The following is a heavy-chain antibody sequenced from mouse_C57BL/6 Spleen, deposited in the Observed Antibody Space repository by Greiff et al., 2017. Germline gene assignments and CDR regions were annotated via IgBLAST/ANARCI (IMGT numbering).Heavy chain of an antibody. D-gene: IGHD2-9*01. CDR3: ARLPTMVTARDYAMDY. V-gene: IGHV1-77*01. Sequence: QVQLQQSGAELVKPGASVKISCKASGYTFTDYYINWVKQRPGQGLEWIGKIGPGSGSTYYNEKFKGKATLTADKSSSTAYMQLSSLTSEDSAVYFCARLPTMVTARDYAMDYWGQGTSVTVSS. CDR2: IGPGSGST. CDR1: GYTFTDYY. J-gene: IGHJ4*01.